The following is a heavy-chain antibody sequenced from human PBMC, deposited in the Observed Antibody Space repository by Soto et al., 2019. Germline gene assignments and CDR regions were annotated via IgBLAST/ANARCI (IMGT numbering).Heavy chain of an antibody. V-gene: IGHV1-18*01. J-gene: IGHJ4*02. D-gene: IGHD1-26*01. CDR2: INPYNSNT. Sequence: GASVKVSCKASGYTFTSYTITWVRQAPGQGLEWMGWINPYNSNTNYAQKFQDRVTMTTDTSTDTAYMELRSLRSEDTAVYYCATGLELNSNWGPGTLVTVSS. CDR3: ATGLELNSN. CDR1: GYTFTSYT.